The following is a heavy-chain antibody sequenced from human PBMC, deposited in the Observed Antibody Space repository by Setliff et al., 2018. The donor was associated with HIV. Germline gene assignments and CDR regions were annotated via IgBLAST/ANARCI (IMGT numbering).Heavy chain of an antibody. Sequence: ASVKVSCKASGYTFTSYAMHWVRQAPGQRLEWMGWINAGNGNTKYSPKFQGRVTITRDTSASTAYMELSSLRSEDTAVYYCARGYSIALGWFDPWGQGTRVTVSS. CDR1: GYTFTSYA. J-gene: IGHJ5*02. V-gene: IGHV1-3*01. CDR3: ARGYSIALGWFDP. CDR2: INAGNGNT. D-gene: IGHD6-13*01.